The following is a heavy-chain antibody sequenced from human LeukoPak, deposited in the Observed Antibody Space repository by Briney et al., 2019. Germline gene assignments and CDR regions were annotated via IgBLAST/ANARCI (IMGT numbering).Heavy chain of an antibody. CDR3: ATTYYYDSSGYGPFDY. V-gene: IGHV4-39*01. D-gene: IGHD3-22*01. CDR2: FYYSGST. CDR1: GGSIRSSYYY. Sequence: SETLSLTCTVSGGSIRSSYYYWGWIRQPPGKGLEWIGSFYYSGSTYYNPSLESRLTISVDTSRNQFSLKLSSVTAADTAVYYCATTYYYDSSGYGPFDYWGQGTLVTVSS. J-gene: IGHJ4*02.